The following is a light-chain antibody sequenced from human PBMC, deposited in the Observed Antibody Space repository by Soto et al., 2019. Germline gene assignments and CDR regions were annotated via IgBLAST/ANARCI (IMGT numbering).Light chain of an antibody. CDR2: LGS. CDR3: MQALQIPPT. Sequence: DIVMTQSPLSLPVTPGEPSAVSCRSGQSLLHSNGYNYLDCYLQKPGQSPQLLIYLGSNRASGVPDRFSGSGSGTDFTLKISRVEAEDVGVYYCMQALQIPPTFGQGTRLEIK. CDR1: QSLLHSNGYNY. V-gene: IGKV2-28*01. J-gene: IGKJ5*01.